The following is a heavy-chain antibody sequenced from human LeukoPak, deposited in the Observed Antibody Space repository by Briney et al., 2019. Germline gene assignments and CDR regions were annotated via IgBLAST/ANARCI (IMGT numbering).Heavy chain of an antibody. J-gene: IGHJ4*02. CDR2: IYYSGST. CDR3: ARHPSAMAAPGY. V-gene: IGHV4-39*01. CDR1: GGSISSSSYY. Sequence: SETLSLTCTVSGGSISSSSYYWGWIRQPPGKGLEWIGSIYYSGSTYYNPSLKSRVTISVDTSKNQFSLKLSSVTAADTAVYYCARHPSAMAAPGYWGQGTLVTVSS. D-gene: IGHD6-19*01.